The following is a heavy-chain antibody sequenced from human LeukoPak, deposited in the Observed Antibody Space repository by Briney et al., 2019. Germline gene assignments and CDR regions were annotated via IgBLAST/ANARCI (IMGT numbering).Heavy chain of an antibody. CDR3: ARGQLGYCSSTSCQNDAHLQDYYYYYMDV. V-gene: IGHV1-8*01. J-gene: IGHJ6*03. CDR1: GNTFTSYD. Sequence: ASVKVSRKASGNTFTSYDINWVRQATGQGLEWMGWMNPNSGNTGYAQKFQGRVTMTRNTSISTAYMELSSLRSEDTAVYYCARGQLGYCSSTSCQNDAHLQDYYYYYMDVWGKGTTVTVSS. D-gene: IGHD2-2*01. CDR2: MNPNSGNT.